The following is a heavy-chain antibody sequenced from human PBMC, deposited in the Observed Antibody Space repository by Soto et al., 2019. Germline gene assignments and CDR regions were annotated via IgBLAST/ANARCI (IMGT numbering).Heavy chain of an antibody. V-gene: IGHV4-61*01. Sequence: QVQLQESGPGLVKPSETLSLTCTVSGGSVSSGSYYWSWIRQPPGKGLEGIGYIYYSGSTNYNPSQESRVTISVDTYKNQFSFRLSSVTAADKAVYYCARCLDSSLSPRWFDPWGQGTPV. CDR1: GGSVSSGSYY. D-gene: IGHD3-22*01. CDR3: ARCLDSSLSPRWFDP. CDR2: IYYSGST. J-gene: IGHJ5*02.